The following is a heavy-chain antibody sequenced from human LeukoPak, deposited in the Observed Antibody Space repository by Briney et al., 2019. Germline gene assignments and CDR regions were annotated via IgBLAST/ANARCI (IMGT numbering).Heavy chain of an antibody. CDR3: ASASGGNSFFDY. D-gene: IGHD4-23*01. CDR1: GLIVSSNY. V-gene: IGHV3-53*01. J-gene: IGHJ4*02. CDR2: IYSGGST. Sequence: AGGSLRLSCVVSGLIVSSNYMSWVCQAPGKGLECVSVIYSGGSTYYADSVKGRFTISRDNSKNTLYLQMNSLRAEDTAVYYCASASGGNSFFDYWGQGTLVTVSS.